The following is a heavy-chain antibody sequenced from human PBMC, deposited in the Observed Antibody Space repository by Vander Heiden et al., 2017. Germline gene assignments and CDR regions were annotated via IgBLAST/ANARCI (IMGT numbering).Heavy chain of an antibody. CDR3: AKGQYSSSWYSFSDS. CDR2: ISGSGGLT. Sequence: EVQLLEAGGGLVQPWGSLRLSCAASGFNFNRYAMSWVRQAPGKGLEWVSTISGSGGLTYYADSVKGRFTISRDNSRNTLYLQMNSLRAEDTAVYYCAKGQYSSSWYSFSDSWGQGALVPVSS. CDR1: GFNFNRYA. D-gene: IGHD6-13*01. J-gene: IGHJ4*02. V-gene: IGHV3-23*01.